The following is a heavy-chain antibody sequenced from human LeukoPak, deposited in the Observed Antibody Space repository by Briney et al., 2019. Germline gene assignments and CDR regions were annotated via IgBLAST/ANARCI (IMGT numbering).Heavy chain of an antibody. J-gene: IGHJ4*02. CDR2: ISAYNGNT. CDR1: GYTFTSYG. CDR3: ARDRGYCSSTSCHGPVDY. D-gene: IGHD2-2*01. Sequence: PVASVKVSCKASGYTFTSYGISWVRQAPGQGLEWMGWISAYNGNTNYAQKLQGRVTMTTDTSTSTAYMELRSLRSDDTAVCYCARDRGYCSSTSCHGPVDYWGQGTLVTVSS. V-gene: IGHV1-18*04.